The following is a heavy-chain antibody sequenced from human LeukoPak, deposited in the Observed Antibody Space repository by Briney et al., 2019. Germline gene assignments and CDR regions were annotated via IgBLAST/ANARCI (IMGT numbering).Heavy chain of an antibody. J-gene: IGHJ4*02. Sequence: PSETLSLTCAVYGGSFSGYYWSWIRQPPGKGLEWIGEINHSGSTNYNPSLKSRVTISVDTSKNRFSLKLSSVTAADTAVYYCARRFYYDYVWGSYRPGYFDYWGQGTLVTVSS. V-gene: IGHV4-34*01. CDR2: INHSGST. CDR3: ARRFYYDYVWGSYRPGYFDY. D-gene: IGHD3-16*02. CDR1: GGSFSGYY.